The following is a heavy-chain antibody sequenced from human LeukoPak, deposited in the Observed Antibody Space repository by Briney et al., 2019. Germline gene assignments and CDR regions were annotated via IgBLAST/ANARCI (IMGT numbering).Heavy chain of an antibody. Sequence: ASVKVSCKASGYTFTGYYMHWVRQAPGEGLEWMGWINPNSGGTNYAQKFQGRVTMTRDTSISTAYMELSSLRSEDTAVYYCARRIPRRKGGYYYYMDVWGKGTTVTISS. CDR2: INPNSGGT. D-gene: IGHD2-15*01. CDR1: GYTFTGYY. CDR3: ARRIPRRKGGYYYYMDV. J-gene: IGHJ6*03. V-gene: IGHV1-2*02.